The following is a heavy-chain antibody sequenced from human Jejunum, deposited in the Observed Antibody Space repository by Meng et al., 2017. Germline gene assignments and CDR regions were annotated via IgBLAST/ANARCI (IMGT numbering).Heavy chain of an antibody. V-gene: IGHV4-31*03. J-gene: IGHJ3*02. CDR1: GGSITSGYSY. CDR2: IYYSGST. CDR3: AIDPRGQVSTFDI. Sequence: SETLSLTCNVSGGSITSGYSYWSWIRQHPGKGLEWLGYIYYSGSTYYNPSLKSRIAISIDTSKNQFSMNLSSVTAADTAVYYCAIDPRGQVSTFDIWGQGTMVTVSS.